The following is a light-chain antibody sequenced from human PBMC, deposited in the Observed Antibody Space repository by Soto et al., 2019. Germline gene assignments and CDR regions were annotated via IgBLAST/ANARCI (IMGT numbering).Light chain of an antibody. CDR2: EVS. J-gene: IGLJ2*01. V-gene: IGLV2-8*01. CDR1: SSDIGSSNF. Sequence: QSALTQPPSASGSPGQSVTISCTGTSSDIGSSNFVSWYQQHPGKVPRLVISEVSKRPSGVPDRFSGSKSGNTASLTVSGLQAEDEADYYCSSQANCHNFGVVFGGGTKVTVL. CDR3: SSQANCHNFGVV.